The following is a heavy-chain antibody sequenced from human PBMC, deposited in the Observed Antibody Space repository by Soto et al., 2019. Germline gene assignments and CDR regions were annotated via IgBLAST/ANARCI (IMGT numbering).Heavy chain of an antibody. J-gene: IGHJ4*02. CDR2: IRSKANSYAT. Sequence: PGGSLRLSCAASGFTLSGSAIHWVRQASGKGLEWVGRIRSKANSYATAYAASVKGRFTISRDDSKKTAYLQMSSLKTEDTAVYYCTINVYTNYDPDYWGQGTLVTVSS. CDR1: GFTLSGSA. CDR3: TINVYTNYDPDY. D-gene: IGHD3-3*01. V-gene: IGHV3-73*01.